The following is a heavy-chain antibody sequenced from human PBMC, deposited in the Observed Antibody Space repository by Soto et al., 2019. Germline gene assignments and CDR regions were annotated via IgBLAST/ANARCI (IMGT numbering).Heavy chain of an antibody. V-gene: IGHV3-23*01. CDR3: AEGGFYDGFDY. CDR1: GFTFSNFA. CDR2: IVDSGGHT. Sequence: EVQLLESGGGLVQPGGSLRLSCAASGFTFSNFAMTWVRQAPGKGLEWVSTIVDSGGHTYYADSVKGRFTISRDNSKNTLFLQMNSLRVEDTAVYYCAEGGFYDGFDYWGHGTLVTVSS. J-gene: IGHJ4*01. D-gene: IGHD5-12*01.